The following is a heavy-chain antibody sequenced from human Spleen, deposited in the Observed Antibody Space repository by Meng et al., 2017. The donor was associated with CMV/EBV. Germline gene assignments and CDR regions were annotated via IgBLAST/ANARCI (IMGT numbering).Heavy chain of an antibody. J-gene: IGHJ4*02. CDR2: ISAYNGNT. CDR1: GYPFTSYG. V-gene: IGHV1-18*01. D-gene: IGHD6-13*01. CDR3: ARVGIAAAGTPIDY. Sequence: VYVGQSGAEVEKPGASVKASCKASGYPFTSYGISWVRQAPGQGLEWMGWISAYNGNTNYAQKLQGRVTMTTDTSTSTAYMELRSLRSDDTAVYYCARVGIAAAGTPIDYWGQGTLVTVSS.